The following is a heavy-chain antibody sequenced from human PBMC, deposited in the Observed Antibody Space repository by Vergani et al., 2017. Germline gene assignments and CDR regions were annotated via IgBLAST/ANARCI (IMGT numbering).Heavy chain of an antibody. J-gene: IGHJ6*03. CDR2: IIPILGTA. V-gene: IGHV1-69*11. CDR3: ARGNTGYGYGFGYMDV. Sequence: QVQLVQSGAEVKKPGSSVKVSCKASGGTFSSYAISWVRQAPGQGLEWMGRIIPILGTANYAQKFQGRVTITADESTSTAYMELSSLRSEDTAVYYCARGNTGYGYGFGYMDVWGKGTTVTVSS. CDR1: GGTFSSYA. D-gene: IGHD5-18*01.